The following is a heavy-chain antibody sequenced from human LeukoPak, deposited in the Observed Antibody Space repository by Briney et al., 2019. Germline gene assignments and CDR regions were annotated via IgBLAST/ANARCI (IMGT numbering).Heavy chain of an antibody. Sequence: PGGSLRLSCAASGFTFSSYAMHWVRQAPGKGLEWVAVISYDGSNKYYADSVKGRFTISRDNSKNTLYLQMNSLRAEDTAVYYCARGRRDSGSYLDYWGQGTLVTVSS. CDR2: ISYDGSNK. V-gene: IGHV3-30-3*01. CDR1: GFTFSSYA. CDR3: ARGRRDSGSYLDY. D-gene: IGHD1-26*01. J-gene: IGHJ4*02.